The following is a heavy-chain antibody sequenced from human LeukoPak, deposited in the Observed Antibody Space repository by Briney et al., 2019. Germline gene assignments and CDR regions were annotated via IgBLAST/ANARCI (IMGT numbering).Heavy chain of an antibody. CDR2: ITPYNGNT. Sequence: ASVKVSCKASGYTFTNYGISWVRQAPGQGLEWMGWITPYNGNTNYAQKLQGRVTMTTDTSTSTAYMELRSLRSDDTAVYYCAKELTRPNRPVAGLNYWGQGTLVTVSS. V-gene: IGHV1-18*01. CDR3: AKELTRPNRPVAGLNY. CDR1: GYTFTNYG. D-gene: IGHD6-19*01. J-gene: IGHJ4*02.